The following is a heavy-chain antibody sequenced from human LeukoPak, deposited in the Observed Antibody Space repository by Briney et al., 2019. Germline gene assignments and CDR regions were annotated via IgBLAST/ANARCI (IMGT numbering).Heavy chain of an antibody. CDR1: GFTFSSYA. Sequence: GGSLRLSCAASGFTFSSYAMHWVRQAPGQGLEWVAVISFDGSNKYYADSVKGRFATSRDNAKNTLYLQMNSLRPEDTAVYYCAREPRIIVVDYYFDYWGQGTLVTVSS. CDR2: ISFDGSNK. J-gene: IGHJ4*02. V-gene: IGHV3-30*09. CDR3: AREPRIIVVDYYFDY. D-gene: IGHD3-22*01.